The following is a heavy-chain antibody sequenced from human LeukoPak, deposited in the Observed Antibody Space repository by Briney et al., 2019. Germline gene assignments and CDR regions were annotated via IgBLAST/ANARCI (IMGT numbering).Heavy chain of an antibody. Sequence: GGSLRLSCAAAGFTFSHYGMHWVRQAPGKGLEWVAVIWSDGTNQYYGDSVKGRFTISRDDSGNTVYLQMNSPRPEDTGVYYCARDAQRGFDYSNSLEYWGQGTPVTVST. V-gene: IGHV3-33*01. J-gene: IGHJ4*02. CDR3: ARDAQRGFDYSNSLEY. CDR1: GFTFSHYG. CDR2: IWSDGTNQ. D-gene: IGHD4-11*01.